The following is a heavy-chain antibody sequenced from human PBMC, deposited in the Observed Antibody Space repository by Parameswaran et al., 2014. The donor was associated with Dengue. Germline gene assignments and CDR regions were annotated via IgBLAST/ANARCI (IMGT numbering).Heavy chain of an antibody. V-gene: IGHV3-30-3*01. CDR3: ARGVTGGYYYDSRGERYYFDY. CDR1: A. D-gene: IGHD3-22*01. Sequence: AMPGVRQAPGKGLEWVAVISYDGSNKYYADSVKGRFTISRDNSKNTLYLQMNSLRAEDTAVYYCARGVTGGYYYDSRGERYYFDYWGQGTLVTVSS. CDR2: ISYDGSNK. J-gene: IGHJ4*02.